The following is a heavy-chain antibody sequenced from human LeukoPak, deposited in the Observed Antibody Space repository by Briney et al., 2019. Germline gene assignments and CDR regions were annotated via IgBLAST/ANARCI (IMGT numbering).Heavy chain of an antibody. CDR2: MKYDGSEK. CDR1: GFTFSSYW. V-gene: IGHV3-7*01. CDR3: ARDIEAAGLLLDY. Sequence: GGSLRLSCAASGFTFSSYWMSWVRQAPGKGLEGVANMKYDGSEKYYVDAVKGRFTISRDNAKNSLYLQMSSLRAEDTAVYYCARDIEAAGLLLDYWGQGTLVTVSS. J-gene: IGHJ4*02. D-gene: IGHD6-13*01.